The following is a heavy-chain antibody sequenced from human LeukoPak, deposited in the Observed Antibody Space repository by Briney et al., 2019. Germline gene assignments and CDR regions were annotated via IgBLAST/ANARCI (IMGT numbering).Heavy chain of an antibody. Sequence: GGSLRLSCAASGFTFSSYAMSWVRQAPGKGLEWVSAISGSGGSTYYADSVKGRFTISRDNSKNTLYLQMNSLRAEDTAVYYCAKAQYTYYYDSSGRGLFDDWGQGSLVTVSS. CDR2: ISGSGGST. CDR3: AKAQYTYYYDSSGRGLFDD. CDR1: GFTFSSYA. V-gene: IGHV3-23*01. D-gene: IGHD3-22*01. J-gene: IGHJ4*02.